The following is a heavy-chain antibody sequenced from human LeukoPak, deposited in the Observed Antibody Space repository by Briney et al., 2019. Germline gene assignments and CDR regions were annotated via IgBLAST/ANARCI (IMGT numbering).Heavy chain of an antibody. CDR3: ARGITYYDFWSGYPYYFDY. CDR1: GGSFSDYY. CDR2: INHSGNT. V-gene: IGHV4-34*01. J-gene: IGHJ4*02. Sequence: PSETLSLTCAVYGGSFSDYYWSWIRQSPGKGLEWIGEINHSGNTNYNPSLKSRVTISVDTSKNQFSLKLSSVTAADTAVYYCARGITYYDFWSGYPYYFDYWGQGTLVTVSS. D-gene: IGHD3-3*01.